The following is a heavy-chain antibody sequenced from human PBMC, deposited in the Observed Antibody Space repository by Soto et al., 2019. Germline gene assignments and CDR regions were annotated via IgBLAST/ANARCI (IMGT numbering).Heavy chain of an antibody. Sequence: SVKVSCKASGGSFSSYAISWVRQAPGQGLEWMGGIIPIVGTGNYAQNFQGRVTITADESTSTAYMKLSSLRSEDTAMYYCARDLRAAGRPGMDVWGQGTTVTVS. V-gene: IGHV1-69*13. CDR2: IIPIVGTG. D-gene: IGHD6-13*01. J-gene: IGHJ6*02. CDR1: GGSFSSYA. CDR3: ARDLRAAGRPGMDV.